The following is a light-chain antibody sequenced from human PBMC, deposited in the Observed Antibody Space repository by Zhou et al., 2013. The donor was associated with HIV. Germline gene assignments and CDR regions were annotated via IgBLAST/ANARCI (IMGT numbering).Light chain of an antibody. J-gene: IGKJ1*01. Sequence: DIVMTQSPLSLPVTPGEPASISCRSSQSLLHSNGYNYLYWFLQKPGQPPQLLISEVSKRFSGVPERISGGGSGTEFTLKISRVEPEDVGIYFCMQNYPLPWTFGQGTKVEIK. CDR3: MQNYPLPWT. CDR1: QSLLHSNGYNY. V-gene: IGKV2D-29*01. CDR2: EVS.